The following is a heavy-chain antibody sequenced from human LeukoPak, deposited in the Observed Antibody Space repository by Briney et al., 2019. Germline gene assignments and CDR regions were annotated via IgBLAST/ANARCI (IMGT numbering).Heavy chain of an antibody. CDR2: IKSKTDGGTT. V-gene: IGHV3-15*01. CDR1: GFSFSRYW. D-gene: IGHD4-17*01. CDR3: TTVRDYVRNYYYYYYMDV. J-gene: IGHJ6*03. Sequence: KSGGSLRLSCEDSGFSFSRYWMHWVRQAPGKGLEWVGRIKSKTDGGTTDYAAPVKGRFTISRDDSKNTLYLQMNSLKTEDTAVYYCTTVRDYVRNYYYYYYMDVWGKGTTVTVSS.